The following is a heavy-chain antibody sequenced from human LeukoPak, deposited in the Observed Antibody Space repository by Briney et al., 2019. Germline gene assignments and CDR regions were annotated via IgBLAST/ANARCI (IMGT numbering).Heavy chain of an antibody. V-gene: IGHV4-39*07. CDR2: IYHSEST. J-gene: IGHJ3*02. Sequence: SGTLSLTCAVSGDSINSRSYYWAWIRQPPGKGLEWIGSIYHSESTYYNPSLKSRATISLDTSKNQFSLRLSSLTAAGTAVYYCARDRLSLGAFDIWGQGTMVTVSS. CDR3: ARDRLSLGAFDI. D-gene: IGHD7-27*01. CDR1: GDSINSRSYY.